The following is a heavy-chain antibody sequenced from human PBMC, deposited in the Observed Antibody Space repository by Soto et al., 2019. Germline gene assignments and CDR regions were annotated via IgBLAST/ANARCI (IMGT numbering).Heavy chain of an antibody. J-gene: IGHJ2*01. V-gene: IGHV3-21*01. CDR1: GFTFSSYS. Sequence: EVQLVESGGGLVKPGGSLRLSCAASGFTFSSYSKNWVRQAPGKGLEWVSSISSSSSYIYYADSVKGRFTISRDNAKNSLYLQMNSLRAEDTAVYYCARDEAWYFDLWGRGTLVTVSS. CDR2: ISSSSSYI. CDR3: ARDEAWYFDL.